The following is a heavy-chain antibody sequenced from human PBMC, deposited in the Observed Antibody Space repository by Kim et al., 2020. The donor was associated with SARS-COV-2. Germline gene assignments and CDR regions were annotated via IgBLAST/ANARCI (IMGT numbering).Heavy chain of an antibody. Sequence: GGSLRLSCAASGFTFSNAWMSWVRQAPGKGLEWVGRIKSKTDGGTTDYAAPVKGRFTISRDDSKNTLYLQMNSLKTEDTAVYYCTTGYYDILTGYTYGMDVWGQGTTVTVSS. V-gene: IGHV3-15*01. D-gene: IGHD3-9*01. CDR3: TTGYYDILTGYTYGMDV. CDR2: IKSKTDGGTT. J-gene: IGHJ6*02. CDR1: GFTFSNAW.